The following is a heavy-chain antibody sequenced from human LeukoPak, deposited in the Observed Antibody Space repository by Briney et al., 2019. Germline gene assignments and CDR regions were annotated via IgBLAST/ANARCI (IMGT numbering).Heavy chain of an antibody. J-gene: IGHJ5*02. D-gene: IGHD3-22*01. Sequence: GGSLRLSCAASGFTFSSYAMHWVRQAPGKGLEWVAVISYDGSNKYYADSVKGRFTISRDNSKNTLYLQMNSLRAEDTAVYYCARALPVVRGTNWFDPWGQGTLVTASS. V-gene: IGHV3-30-3*01. CDR3: ARALPVVRGTNWFDP. CDR2: ISYDGSNK. CDR1: GFTFSSYA.